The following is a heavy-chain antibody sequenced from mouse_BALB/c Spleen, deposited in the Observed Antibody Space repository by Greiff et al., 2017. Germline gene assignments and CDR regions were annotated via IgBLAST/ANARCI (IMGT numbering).Heavy chain of an antibody. V-gene: IGHV14-3*02. CDR3: ARGGNYGGWYFDV. D-gene: IGHD2-1*01. Sequence: VQLKQSGAELVKPGASVKLSCTASGFNIKDTYMHWVKQRPEQGLEWIGRIDPANGNTKYDPKFQGKATITADTSSNTAYLQLSSLTSEDTAVYYCARGGNYGGWYFDVWGAGTTVTVSS. CDR1: GFNIKDTY. CDR2: IDPANGNT. J-gene: IGHJ1*01.